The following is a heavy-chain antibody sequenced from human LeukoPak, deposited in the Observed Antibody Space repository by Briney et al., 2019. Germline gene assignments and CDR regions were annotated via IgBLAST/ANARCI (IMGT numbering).Heavy chain of an antibody. D-gene: IGHD5-18*01. Sequence: SETLSLTCAVYGGSFSGYYWSWIRQPPGKWLEWIGEINHSGSTNYNPSLKSRVTISVDTSKNQFSLKLSSVTAADTAVYYCARLRLSRRIQLWSAPFDYWGQGTLVTVSS. CDR1: GGSFSGYY. J-gene: IGHJ4*02. V-gene: IGHV4-34*01. CDR2: INHSGST. CDR3: ARLRLSRRIQLWSAPFDY.